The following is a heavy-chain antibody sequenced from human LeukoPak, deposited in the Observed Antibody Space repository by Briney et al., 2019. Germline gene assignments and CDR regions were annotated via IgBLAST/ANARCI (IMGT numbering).Heavy chain of an antibody. CDR3: ARGDFWSGYYQFYFDY. CDR2: INHSGST. CDR1: GGSFSGYY. Sequence: PSETLSLTCAVYGGSFSGYYWSWIRQPPGKGLEWIGEINHSGSTNYNPSLKSRVTISVDTSKNQFSLKLSSVTAADTAVYYCARGDFWSGYYQFYFDYWGQGTLVTVSS. J-gene: IGHJ4*02. V-gene: IGHV4-34*01. D-gene: IGHD3-3*01.